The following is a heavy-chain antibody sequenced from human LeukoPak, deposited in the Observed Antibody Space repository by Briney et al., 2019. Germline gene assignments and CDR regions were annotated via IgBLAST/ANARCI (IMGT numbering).Heavy chain of an antibody. D-gene: IGHD4-17*01. V-gene: IGHV3-30*18. CDR1: GFTFSEYG. CDR3: AKDEDYGDYVLSY. Sequence: PGGSLRLSCAASGFTFSEYGMHWVRQAPGKGLEWVAVISYDGSNKYSADSVKGRFTISRDNSKNTLYLQMNSLRAEDTAVYYCAKDEDYGDYVLSYWGQGTLVTVSS. CDR2: ISYDGSNK. J-gene: IGHJ4*02.